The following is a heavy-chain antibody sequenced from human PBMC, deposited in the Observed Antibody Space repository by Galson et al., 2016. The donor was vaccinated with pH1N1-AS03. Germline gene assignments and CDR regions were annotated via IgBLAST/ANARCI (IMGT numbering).Heavy chain of an antibody. Sequence: SETLSLTCTVSLGSISGYYWSWIRQPAGKRLEWIGRMYSRGDTRYSPSLDRRLTMSVDTSKTQFFLSLQSVTAADTAVYYCARLGLRDNNGYYGSGYDYYDKWGQGILVTVSS. CDR2: MYSRGDT. J-gene: IGHJ4*02. V-gene: IGHV4-4*07. D-gene: IGHD3-10*01. CDR1: LGSISGYY. CDR3: ARLGLRDNNGYYGSGYDYYDK.